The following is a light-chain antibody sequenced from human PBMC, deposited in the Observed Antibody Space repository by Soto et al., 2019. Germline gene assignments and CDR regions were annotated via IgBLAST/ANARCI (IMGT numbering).Light chain of an antibody. CDR2: DAS. CDR3: QQLNSYPLT. V-gene: IGKV3-15*01. CDR1: ESVSRN. Sequence: EVVMTQSPATLSVSPGERATLSCRASESVSRNLAWYQQKPGQAPRLLIYDASTRATGIPDRFSGGGSGTEFTLTISSLQSEDFATYYCQQLNSYPLTFGGGTKVEIK. J-gene: IGKJ4*01.